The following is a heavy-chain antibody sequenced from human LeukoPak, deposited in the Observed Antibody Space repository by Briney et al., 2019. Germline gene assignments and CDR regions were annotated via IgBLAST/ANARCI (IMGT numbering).Heavy chain of an antibody. CDR1: GGSISSSSYY. Sequence: SETLSLTCTVSGGSISSSSYYWGWIRQPPGKGLEWIGEINHSGSTNYNPSLKSRVTISVDTSKNQFSLKLSSVTAADTAVYYCATSLVTPFDYWGQGTLVTVSS. D-gene: IGHD4-11*01. J-gene: IGHJ4*02. CDR3: ATSLVTPFDY. V-gene: IGHV4-39*07. CDR2: INHSGST.